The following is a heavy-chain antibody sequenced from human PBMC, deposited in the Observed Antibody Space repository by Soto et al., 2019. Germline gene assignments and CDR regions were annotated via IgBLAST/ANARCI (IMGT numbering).Heavy chain of an antibody. CDR2: IYPSDSYT. V-gene: IGHV5-10-1*01. CDR1: GYSFTTYW. D-gene: IGHD3-22*01. Sequence: GESLKISCQASGYSFTTYWISWVRQMPGKGLDWLGIIYPSDSYTNYSPSFQGHVTISADKSISTAYLQWSSLKASDTAMYYCARHVLNPHYYDSSDDAFDIWGQGTMVTVSS. J-gene: IGHJ3*02. CDR3: ARHVLNPHYYDSSDDAFDI.